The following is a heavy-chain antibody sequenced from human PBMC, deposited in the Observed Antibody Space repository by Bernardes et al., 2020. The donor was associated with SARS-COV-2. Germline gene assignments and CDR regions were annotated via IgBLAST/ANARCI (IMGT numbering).Heavy chain of an antibody. CDR2: IRSKAYGGTT. CDR1: GFTFGDYA. V-gene: IGHV3-49*03. D-gene: IGHD3-9*01. Sequence: GGSLRLSCTASGFTFGDYAMSWFRQAPGKGLEWVGFIRSKAYGGTTEYAASVKGRFTISRDDSKSIAYLQMNSLKTEDTAVYYCTRAPAPGGLLRYFDWLLNYFDYWGQGTLVTVSS. CDR3: TRAPAPGGLLRYFDWLLNYFDY. J-gene: IGHJ4*02.